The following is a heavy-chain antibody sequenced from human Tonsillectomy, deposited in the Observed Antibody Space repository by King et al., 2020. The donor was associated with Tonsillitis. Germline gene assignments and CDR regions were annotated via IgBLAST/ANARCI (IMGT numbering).Heavy chain of an antibody. CDR3: AREGYGSDWTSLHFDY. CDR2: TYYSGST. CDR1: GDSVSSGGYY. Sequence: QVQLQESGPGLVKPSETLSLTCTVSGDSVSSGGYYWNWIRQPPGKGLEWIGYTYYSGSTNYNPSLKSRVTISVDTSKNQFSLKLTSVTAADTAVYYCAREGYGSDWTSLHFDYWGQGTLVTVSS. J-gene: IGHJ4*02. V-gene: IGHV4-61*08. D-gene: IGHD6-19*01.